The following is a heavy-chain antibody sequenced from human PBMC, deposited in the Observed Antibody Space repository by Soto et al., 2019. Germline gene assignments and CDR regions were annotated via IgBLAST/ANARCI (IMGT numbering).Heavy chain of an antibody. Sequence: EVQLLESGGGLVQPGGSLRLACTASGFSFSSYAMVWVXQAPGKGLEWVSVISARGGSLYFADSVKGRFTISRDNSXXXXSLXXXXXXXXXXXXXXXXXXXXXXXASVDHWGQGTLVLVSS. V-gene: IGHV3-23*01. J-gene: IGHJ4*02. CDR3: XXXXXXXXASVDH. CDR2: ISARGGSL. CDR1: GFSFSSYA.